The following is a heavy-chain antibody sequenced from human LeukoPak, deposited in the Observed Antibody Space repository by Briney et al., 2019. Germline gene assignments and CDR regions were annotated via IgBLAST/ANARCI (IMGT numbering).Heavy chain of an antibody. Sequence: GGSLRLSCAASGFTFSSYSMNWVRQAPGKGLEWVSYISSSSSTIYYADSVEGRFTISRDNAKNSLYLQMNSLRAEDTAVYYCARDPRCISCYTYYYYGMDVWGQGPRSPSP. J-gene: IGHJ6*02. CDR3: ARDPRCISCYTYYYYGMDV. V-gene: IGHV3-48*01. CDR2: ISSSSSTI. CDR1: GFTFSSYS. D-gene: IGHD2-2*02.